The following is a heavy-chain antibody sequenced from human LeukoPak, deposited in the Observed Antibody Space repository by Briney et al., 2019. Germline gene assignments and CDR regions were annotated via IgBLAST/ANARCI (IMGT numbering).Heavy chain of an antibody. D-gene: IGHD3-3*01. J-gene: IGHJ4*02. CDR2: INHSGST. CDR1: GGSFSGYY. CDR3: ARDSGYDFWSGYHHFDY. Sequence: PSGTLSLTCAVYGGSFSGYYWSWIRQPPGKGLEWIGEINHSGSTNYNPSLKTRVTISVDTSKNHFSLKLSSVTAADTAVYYCARDSGYDFWSGYHHFDYWGQGTLVTVSS. V-gene: IGHV4-34*01.